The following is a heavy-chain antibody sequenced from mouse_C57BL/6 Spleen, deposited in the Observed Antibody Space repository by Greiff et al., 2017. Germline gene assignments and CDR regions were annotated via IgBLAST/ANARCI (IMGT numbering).Heavy chain of an antibody. CDR1: GYTFTDYN. CDR3: ARGGYYGRSDY. CDR2: INPNNGGT. J-gene: IGHJ2*01. V-gene: IGHV1-22*01. D-gene: IGHD1-1*01. Sequence: VQLQQSGPELVKPGASVKMSCKASGYTFTDYNMHWVKQSHGKSLEWIGYINPNNGGTSDNQKFKGKATLTVNKSSSTAYMEHRSLASEDSAVYDCARGGYYGRSDYWGQGTTLTVSS.